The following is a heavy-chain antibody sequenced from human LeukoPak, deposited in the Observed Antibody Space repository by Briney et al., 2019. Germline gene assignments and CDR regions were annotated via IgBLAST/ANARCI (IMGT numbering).Heavy chain of an antibody. D-gene: IGHD1-26*01. CDR2: IIPIFGTA. J-gene: IGHJ4*02. CDR3: AGGAAAIVGATEDY. Sequence: SVKVSCKASGGTFSSYAISWVRRAPGQGLEWMGRIIPIFGTANYAQKFQGRVTITTDESTSTAYIELSSLRSEDTAVYYCAGGAAAIVGATEDYWGQGTLVAVSS. CDR1: GGTFSSYA. V-gene: IGHV1-69*05.